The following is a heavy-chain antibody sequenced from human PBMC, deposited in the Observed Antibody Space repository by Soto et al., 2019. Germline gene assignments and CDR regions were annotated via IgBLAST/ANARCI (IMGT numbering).Heavy chain of an antibody. CDR1: GGTFSSRS. D-gene: IGHD2-2*01. CDR3: STSVYCSTTRCYYYYGLDV. CDR2: IIPIFGTE. V-gene: IGHV1-69*01. Sequence: QVQLVQSGAEVKKPGSSVKVSCKVSGGTFSSRSINWVRQAPGQGPEWMGGIIPIFGTENYAQKLQGRVTITADESTSTAYMELSSLTSEDTALYYCSTSVYCSTTRCYYYYGLDVWGQGPTVIVSS. J-gene: IGHJ6*02.